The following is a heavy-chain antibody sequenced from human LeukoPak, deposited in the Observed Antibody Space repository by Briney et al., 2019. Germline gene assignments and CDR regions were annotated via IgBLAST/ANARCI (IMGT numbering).Heavy chain of an antibody. J-gene: IGHJ4*02. V-gene: IGHV1-18*01. Sequence: VASVKVSCKASGYTFTSYGISWVRQAPGQGLEWMGWISAYNGNTNYAQKLQGRVTMTTDTSTSTAYMELSSLRSEDTAVYYCARGVGVAFPLYYFDYWGQGTLVTVSS. CDR3: ARGVGVAFPLYYFDY. CDR2: ISAYNGNT. D-gene: IGHD1-26*01. CDR1: GYTFTSYG.